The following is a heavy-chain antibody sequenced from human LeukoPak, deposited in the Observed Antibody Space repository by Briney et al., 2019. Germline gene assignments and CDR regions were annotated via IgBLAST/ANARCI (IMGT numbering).Heavy chain of an antibody. Sequence: GGSLRLSCAASGFTFSSYAMSWVRQAPGKGLEWVSAISGSGGNTYYADSVKGRFTISRENSKNTLYLQMNSLRAEDTAVYYCAKGPRGSYRYRGLDYWGQGTLVTVSS. D-gene: IGHD3-16*02. V-gene: IGHV3-23*01. CDR2: ISGSGGNT. J-gene: IGHJ4*02. CDR3: AKGPRGSYRYRGLDY. CDR1: GFTFSSYA.